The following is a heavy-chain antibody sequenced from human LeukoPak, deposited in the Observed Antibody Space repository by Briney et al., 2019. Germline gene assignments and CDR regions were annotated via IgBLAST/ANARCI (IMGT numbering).Heavy chain of an antibody. V-gene: IGHV3-23*01. J-gene: IGHJ4*02. Sequence: GGSLRLSCAACGFTFRTHAMSWVRQAPGKGLEWVSAISGSGGTTYYADSVKGRFTISRDNSKNTLYLQMNSLRADDTAVYYCAKGSDSSGPDWGQGTLLTVSS. CDR3: AKGSDSSGPD. CDR1: GFTFRTHA. D-gene: IGHD6-19*01. CDR2: ISGSGGTT.